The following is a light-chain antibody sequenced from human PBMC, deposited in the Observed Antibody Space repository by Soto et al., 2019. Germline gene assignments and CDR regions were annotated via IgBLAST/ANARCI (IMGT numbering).Light chain of an antibody. CDR2: ENN. Sequence: NFMLTQPHSVSESPGKTLSISCPRSSGSIANNYVQWYQQPPGSAPTTVIYENNQRLSGVPDRFSGSTDGSSNSASLTISGLQTEDEAEYYCQSHDSDFVVFGGGTKVTVL. CDR3: QSHDSDFVV. J-gene: IGLJ2*01. CDR1: SGSIANNY. V-gene: IGLV6-57*04.